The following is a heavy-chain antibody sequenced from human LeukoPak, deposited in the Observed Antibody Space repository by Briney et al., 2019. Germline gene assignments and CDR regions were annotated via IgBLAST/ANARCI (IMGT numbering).Heavy chain of an antibody. D-gene: IGHD3-3*01. V-gene: IGHV3-21*01. CDR3: ARDRVTIFGVAPNDY. CDR2: ISSSSSYI. CDR1: GFTFSSYS. Sequence: GGSLRLSCAASGFTFSSYSMNWVRQAPGKGLEWVSSISSSSSYIYYADSVKGRFTISRDNAKNSLYLQMNSLRAEDTAVYYCARDRVTIFGVAPNDYWGQGTLVTVSS. J-gene: IGHJ4*02.